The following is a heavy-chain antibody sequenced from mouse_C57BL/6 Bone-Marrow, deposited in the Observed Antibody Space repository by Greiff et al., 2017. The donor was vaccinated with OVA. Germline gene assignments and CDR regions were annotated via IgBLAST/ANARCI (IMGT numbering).Heavy chain of an antibody. CDR1: GYTFTSYW. CDR3: ARKGGYYGSGYYFDD. J-gene: IGHJ1*03. Sequence: VQLQQPGAELVMPGASVKLSCKASGYTFTSYWMHWVKQRPGQGLEWIGEIDPSDSYTNYNQKFKGKSTLTVDKSSSTAYMQLSSLTSEDSAVYYCARKGGYYGSGYYFDDWGKGTTVTVSS. V-gene: IGHV1-69*01. CDR2: IDPSDSYT. D-gene: IGHD1-1*01.